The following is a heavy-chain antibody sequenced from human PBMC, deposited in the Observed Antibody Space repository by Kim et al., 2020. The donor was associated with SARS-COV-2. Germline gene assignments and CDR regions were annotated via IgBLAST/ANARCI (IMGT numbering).Heavy chain of an antibody. V-gene: IGHV4-59*08. CDR2: IYYSGST. J-gene: IGHJ5*02. D-gene: IGHD2-2*03. CDR3: ARWIAGSFDP. CDR1: FFSIISYY. Sequence: LSLPFPFSFFSIISYYWSWIRQPPGKGLEWIGYIYYSGSTNYNPSLKSRVTISVDTSKNQFSLKLSSVTAADTAVYYCARWIAGSFDPWGQGTLGTV.